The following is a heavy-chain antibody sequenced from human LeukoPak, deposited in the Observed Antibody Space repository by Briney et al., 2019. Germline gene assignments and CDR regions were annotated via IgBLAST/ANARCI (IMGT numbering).Heavy chain of an antibody. CDR1: GFTFSSYA. D-gene: IGHD6-19*01. J-gene: IGHJ4*02. Sequence: PGGSLRLSCAASGFTFSSYAMSWVRQAPGKGLEWVSAISGSGGSTYYADSVKGRFTISRDNSKNTLYLQMNSLRAEDTAVYYCANLPYSGYSSPHAADYWGQGTLVTVSS. CDR2: ISGSGGST. V-gene: IGHV3-23*01. CDR3: ANLPYSGYSSPHAADY.